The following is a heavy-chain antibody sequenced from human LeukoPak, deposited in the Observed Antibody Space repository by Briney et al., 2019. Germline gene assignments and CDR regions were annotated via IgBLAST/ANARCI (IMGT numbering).Heavy chain of an antibody. CDR3: AKNADYGDYRNWFDP. CDR1: GFIFSAYA. D-gene: IGHD4-17*01. Sequence: GGSLRLSCAASGFIFSAYAMIWVRQAPGKGLEWVSGISGSGNSTYYADSVKGRFTISRDNSKNTLYLQMNSLRAEDTAVYYCAKNADYGDYRNWFDPWGQGTLVTVSS. CDR2: ISGSGNST. V-gene: IGHV3-23*01. J-gene: IGHJ5*02.